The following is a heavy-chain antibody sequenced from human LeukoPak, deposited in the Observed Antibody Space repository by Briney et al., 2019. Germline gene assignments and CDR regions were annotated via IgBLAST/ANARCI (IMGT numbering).Heavy chain of an antibody. CDR3: AIQGPTLDY. V-gene: IGHV1-46*03. Sequence: ASVKVSCKASGYTYTGYYMHWVRQAPGQGLEWMGIINPSGGSTSYAQKFQGRVTMTRDTSTSTVYMELSSLRSEDTAVYYRAIQGPTLDYWGQGTLVTVSS. CDR1: GYTYTGYY. CDR2: INPSGGST. J-gene: IGHJ4*02.